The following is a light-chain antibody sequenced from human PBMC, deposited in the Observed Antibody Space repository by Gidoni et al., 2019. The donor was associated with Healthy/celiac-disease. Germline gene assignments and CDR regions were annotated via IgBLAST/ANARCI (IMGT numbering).Light chain of an antibody. CDR3: QQRSNWPRLT. Sequence: EIVLTHSPATLSLSPGERATLSCRASQSVSSYLAWYQQKPGQAPRRLIYDASNRATGIPARFSGSGSGTDVTLTISSLEPEDFAVYYCQQRSNWPRLTFGGGTKVEIK. V-gene: IGKV3-11*01. J-gene: IGKJ4*01. CDR1: QSVSSY. CDR2: DAS.